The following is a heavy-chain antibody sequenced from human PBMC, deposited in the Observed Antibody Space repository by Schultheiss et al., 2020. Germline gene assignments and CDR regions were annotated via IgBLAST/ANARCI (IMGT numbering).Heavy chain of an antibody. CDR2: INPNSGGT. D-gene: IGHD3-9*01. V-gene: IGHV1-2*02. CDR3: AREWGPDILTGYIH. Sequence: ASVKVSCKASGYTFTGYYMHWVRQAPGQGLEWMGWINPNSGGTNYAQKFQGRVTMTRDTSISTAYMELSRLRSDDTAVYYCAREWGPDILTGYIHWGQGTLVNVYS. J-gene: IGHJ4*02. CDR1: GYTFTGYY.